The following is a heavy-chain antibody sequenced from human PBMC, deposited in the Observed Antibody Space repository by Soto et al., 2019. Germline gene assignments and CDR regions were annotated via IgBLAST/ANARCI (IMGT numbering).Heavy chain of an antibody. CDR3: ARDLNIVVVVAARLYMDV. Sequence: GGSLRLSCAASGFTFSSYSMNWVRQAPGKGQELVSYISSSSSTIYYADSVKGRFTISRDNAKNSLYLQMNSLRAEDTAVYYFARDLNIVVVVAARLYMDVWGKGTTVTVSS. CDR1: GFTFSSYS. J-gene: IGHJ6*03. V-gene: IGHV3-48*01. CDR2: ISSSSSTI. D-gene: IGHD2-15*01.